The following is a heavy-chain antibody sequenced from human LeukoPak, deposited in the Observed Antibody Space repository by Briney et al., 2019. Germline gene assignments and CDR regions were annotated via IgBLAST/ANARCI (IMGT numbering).Heavy chain of an antibody. D-gene: IGHD4-17*01. Sequence: ASVEVSCKASGYTFTSYGISWVRQAPGQGLEWMGWISAYNGNTNYAQKLQGRVTMTTDTSTSTAYMELRSLRSEDTAVYYCARAPTVTRRSCWFDPWGQGTLVTVSS. V-gene: IGHV1-18*01. CDR3: ARAPTVTRRSCWFDP. CDR2: ISAYNGNT. CDR1: GYTFTSYG. J-gene: IGHJ5*02.